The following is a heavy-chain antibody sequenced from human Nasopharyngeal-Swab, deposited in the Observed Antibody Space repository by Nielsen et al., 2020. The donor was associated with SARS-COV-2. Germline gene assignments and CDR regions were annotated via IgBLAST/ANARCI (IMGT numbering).Heavy chain of an antibody. D-gene: IGHD5-18*01. Sequence: SETLSLTCAVYGGSFSGYYWSWIRQPPGKGLEWIGEINHSGSTNYNPSLKSRVTISVDTSKNQFSLKLSPVTAADTAVYYCARENSSSYYYYMDVWGKGTTVTVSS. CDR1: GGSFSGYY. V-gene: IGHV4-34*01. J-gene: IGHJ6*03. CDR2: INHSGST. CDR3: ARENSSSYYYYMDV.